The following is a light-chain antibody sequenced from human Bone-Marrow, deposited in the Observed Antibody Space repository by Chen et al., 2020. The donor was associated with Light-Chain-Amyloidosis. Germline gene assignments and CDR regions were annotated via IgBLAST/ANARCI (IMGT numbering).Light chain of an antibody. CDR3: QSADSSGTYEVI. V-gene: IGLV3-25*03. CDR2: RDT. Sequence: SYELTQPPSVSVSPGQTARITCSGDDLPTKYAYWYQQKPGQAPVLVIHRDTERPSGISERFSGTCSGTPATLTISGVEAEDEADYHCQSADSSGTYEVIFGGGTKLTVL. CDR1: DLPTKY. J-gene: IGLJ2*01.